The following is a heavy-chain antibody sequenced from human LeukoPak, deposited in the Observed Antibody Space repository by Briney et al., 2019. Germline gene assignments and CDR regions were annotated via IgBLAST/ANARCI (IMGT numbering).Heavy chain of an antibody. V-gene: IGHV4-39*07. CDR3: ARHKGGYTVYYFDY. J-gene: IGHJ4*02. CDR2: IYYSGST. D-gene: IGHD5-12*01. Sequence: PSETLSLTCTVSGDSISSLTYYWGWVRQPPGKGLEWIGSIYYSGSTNYNPSLKSRVTMSLDTSKKQFSLKLTSVTAADTAVYYCARHKGGYTVYYFDYWGQGTLVTVSS. CDR1: GDSISSLTYY.